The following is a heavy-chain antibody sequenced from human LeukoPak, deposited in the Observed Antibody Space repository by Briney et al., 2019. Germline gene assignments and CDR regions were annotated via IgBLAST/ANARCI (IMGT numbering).Heavy chain of an antibody. CDR2: IIPIFGTA. Sequence: KISCKASGGTFSSYAISWVRQAPGQGLEWMGGIIPIFGTANYAQKFQGRVTITADESTSTAYMELSSLRSEDTAVYYCARDSEDFLAFDIWGQGTMVTVSS. V-gene: IGHV1-69*01. CDR1: GGTFSSYA. J-gene: IGHJ3*02. CDR3: ARDSEDFLAFDI. D-gene: IGHD2-15*01.